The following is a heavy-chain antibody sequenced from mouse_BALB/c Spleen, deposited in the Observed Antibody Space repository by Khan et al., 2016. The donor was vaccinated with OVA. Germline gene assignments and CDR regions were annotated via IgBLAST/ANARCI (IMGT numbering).Heavy chain of an antibody. V-gene: IGHV9-1*02. Sequence: QIQLVQSGPELKKPGETVKISCKASGYTFTNYRMNWMRQGPGKGLKWMGWINTYTVEPTYADDFKGRFVFSLETYDSTAPLKINSLKNEDMATYFCARETSYWYFDVWVPGTTVTVSS. J-gene: IGHJ1*01. CDR2: INTYTVEP. CDR3: ARETSYWYFDV. D-gene: IGHD1-3*01. CDR1: GYTFTNYR.